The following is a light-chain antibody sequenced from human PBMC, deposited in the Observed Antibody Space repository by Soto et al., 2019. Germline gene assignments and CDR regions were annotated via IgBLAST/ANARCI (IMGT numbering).Light chain of an antibody. CDR3: QKYGVPPPLI. CDR2: GAS. Sequence: EFVLTQSPGTLSLSPGERATLSCRASQSVSSSFLAWYQQKPGQAPRILIYGASTRATGIPDRFSGSGSGKDFTLTIRRREPEVFEVYYCQKYGVPPPLISGGGTKGEIK. V-gene: IGKV3-20*01. J-gene: IGKJ4*01. CDR1: QSVSSSF.